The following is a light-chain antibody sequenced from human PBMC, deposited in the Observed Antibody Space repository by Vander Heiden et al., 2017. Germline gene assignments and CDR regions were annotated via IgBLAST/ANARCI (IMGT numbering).Light chain of an antibody. V-gene: IGKV1-9*01. J-gene: IGKJ3*01. CDR1: QGISSY. Sequence: DIQLTQSPSFLSASVGDRVTITCRASQGISSYLAWYQQKPGKAPKLLIYAASTLQSGVPSRFSGSGSGTEFTLTISSLQPEDFATYYGQQLRTFGPGTKVDIK. CDR3: QQLRT. CDR2: AAS.